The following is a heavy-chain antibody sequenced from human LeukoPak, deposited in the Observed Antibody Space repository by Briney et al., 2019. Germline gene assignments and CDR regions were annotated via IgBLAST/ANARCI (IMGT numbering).Heavy chain of an antibody. Sequence: APVRLSCTASLGTFSRYAISWVREAPGHGLEWMGGSIPIFVTANYAQKFQGRVTITADESTSTAYMELSSLRSEDTAVYYCARGGVAVAGTPGAYYFDYWGQGTLVTVSS. CDR2: SIPIFVTA. V-gene: IGHV1-69*13. J-gene: IGHJ4*02. CDR1: LGTFSRYA. CDR3: ARGGVAVAGTPGAYYFDY. D-gene: IGHD6-19*01.